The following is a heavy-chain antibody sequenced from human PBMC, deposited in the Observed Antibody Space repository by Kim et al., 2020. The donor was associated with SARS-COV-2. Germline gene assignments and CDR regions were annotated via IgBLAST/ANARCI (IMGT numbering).Heavy chain of an antibody. CDR3: ARDGVAGDAFDI. D-gene: IGHD6-19*01. Sequence: SETLSLTCTVSGGSISSYYWSWIRQPPGKGLEWIGYIYYSGSTNYNPSLKSRVTISVDTSKNQFSLKLSSVTAADTAVYYCARDGVAGDAFDIWGQGTMVTVSS. CDR2: IYYSGST. J-gene: IGHJ3*02. CDR1: GGSISSYY. V-gene: IGHV4-59*01.